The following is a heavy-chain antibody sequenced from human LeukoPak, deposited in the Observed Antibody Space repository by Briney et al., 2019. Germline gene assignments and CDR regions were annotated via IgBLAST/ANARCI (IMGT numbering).Heavy chain of an antibody. J-gene: IGHJ4*02. V-gene: IGHV3-21*01. CDR2: ISSSSSYI. CDR1: GFTFSSYS. Sequence: GGSLRLSCAASGFTFSSYSMNWVHQAPGKGLEWVSTISSSSSYIYYADSVKGRFTISRDNAKNSLYLQMNSLRAEDTAVYYCAANLYYYDSSNYYYRSGYWGQGTLVTVSS. D-gene: IGHD3-22*01. CDR3: AANLYYYDSSNYYYRSGY.